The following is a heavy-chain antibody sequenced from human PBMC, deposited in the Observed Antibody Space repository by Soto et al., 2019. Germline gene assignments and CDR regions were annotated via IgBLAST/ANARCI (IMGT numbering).Heavy chain of an antibody. CDR1: GGSFSGYY. J-gene: IGHJ6*02. CDR3: VRGPRGLGYCSGGSCYFGVRAYYYYGMDV. Sequence: PSETLSLTCAVYGGSFSGYYWSWIRQPPGKGLEWIGEINHSGSTNYNPSLKSRVTISVDTSKNQFSLKLSSVTAADTAVYYCVRGPRGLGYCSGGSCYFGVRAYYYYGMDVWGQGTTVTVSS. CDR2: INHSGST. D-gene: IGHD2-15*01. V-gene: IGHV4-34*01.